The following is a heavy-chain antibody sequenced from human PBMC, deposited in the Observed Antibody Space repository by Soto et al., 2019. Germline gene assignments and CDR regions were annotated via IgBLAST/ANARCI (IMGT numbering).Heavy chain of an antibody. CDR3: ARDDGTAMVDF. CDR2: IYYSGGT. D-gene: IGHD5-18*01. Sequence: PSETLSLTCSVSCGSISSGGYYWSWIRQHPGKGLEWIGYIYYSGGTFYNPSLKSRVTIAVDTSKNQFSLKLNSVTAADTAVYYCARDDGTAMVDFWGQGILVTVSS. J-gene: IGHJ4*02. CDR1: CGSISSGGYY. V-gene: IGHV4-31*03.